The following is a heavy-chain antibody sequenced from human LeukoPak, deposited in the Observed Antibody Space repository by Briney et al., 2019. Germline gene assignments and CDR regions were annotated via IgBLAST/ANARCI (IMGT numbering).Heavy chain of an antibody. CDR2: INHSGST. D-gene: IGHD5-18*01. CDR1: GGSFSGYY. J-gene: IGHJ4*02. Sequence: SETLSLTCAVYGGSFSGYYWSWIRQPPGKGLEWIGEINHSGSTNYNPSLKSRVTISVDTSKNQFSLKLSSVTAADTAVYYCASADSYGYWGQGTLVTVSS. CDR3: ASADSYGY. V-gene: IGHV4-34*09.